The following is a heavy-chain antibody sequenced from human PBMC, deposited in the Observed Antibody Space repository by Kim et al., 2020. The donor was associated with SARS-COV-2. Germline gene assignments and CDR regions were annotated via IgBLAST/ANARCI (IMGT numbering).Heavy chain of an antibody. CDR3: ARSVRSLRYFDWLDFGY. CDR1: GYTFTSYG. J-gene: IGHJ4*02. CDR2: ISAYNGNT. V-gene: IGHV1-18*01. Sequence: ASVKVSCKASGYTFTSYGISWVRQAAGQGLEWMGWISAYNGNTNYAQKLQGRVTMTTDTSTSTAYMELRSLRSDDTAVYYCARSVRSLRYFDWLDFGYWGQGTLVTVSS. D-gene: IGHD3-9*01.